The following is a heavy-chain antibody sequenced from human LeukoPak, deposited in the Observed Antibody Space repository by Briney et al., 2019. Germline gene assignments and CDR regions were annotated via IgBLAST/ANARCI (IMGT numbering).Heavy chain of an antibody. CDR3: ARDKSDGYSSGWYGGFDY. V-gene: IGHV4-34*01. D-gene: IGHD6-19*01. J-gene: IGHJ4*02. CDR1: GGSFSGYY. CDR2: INHGGST. Sequence: SETLSLTCAVYGGSFSGYYWSWIRQPPGKGLEWIGEINHGGSTNYNPSLKSRVTISVDTSKNQFSLKLSSVTAADTAVYYCARDKSDGYSSGWYGGFDYWGQGTLVTVSS.